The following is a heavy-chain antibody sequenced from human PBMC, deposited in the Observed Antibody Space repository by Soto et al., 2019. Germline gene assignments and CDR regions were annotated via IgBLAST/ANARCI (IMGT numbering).Heavy chain of an antibody. J-gene: IGHJ6*03. CDR3: ARDLPRGRVVVPAPIRTPMDV. D-gene: IGHD2-2*02. CDR2: ISSSSSYI. Sequence: GGSLRLSCTASGFTFSSYSMNWVRRAPGKGLEWVSSISSSSSYIYYADSVKGRFTISRDNAKNSLYLQMNSLRAEDTAVYYCARDLPRGRVVVPAPIRTPMDVWGKGTTVTVSS. V-gene: IGHV3-21*01. CDR1: GFTFSSYS.